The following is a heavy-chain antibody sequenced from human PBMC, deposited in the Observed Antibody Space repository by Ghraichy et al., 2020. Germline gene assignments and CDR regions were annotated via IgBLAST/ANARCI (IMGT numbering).Heavy chain of an antibody. D-gene: IGHD1-1*01. Sequence: GGSLRLSCVGSGFSFSDHYMDWVRLPPGRGLEWVARIRKKVNSYSTDYAASLRGRITVSRDDSKNSLYLQMNSLRTEDTAVYYCVTADSNGDYFRRWGQGTLVTVSS. J-gene: IGHJ1*01. V-gene: IGHV3-72*01. CDR1: GFSFSDHY. CDR3: VTADSNGDYFRR. CDR2: IRKKVNSYST.